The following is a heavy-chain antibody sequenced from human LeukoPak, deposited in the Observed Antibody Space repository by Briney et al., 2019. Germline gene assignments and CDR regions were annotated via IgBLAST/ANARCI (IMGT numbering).Heavy chain of an antibody. J-gene: IGHJ4*02. CDR2: ISSRGSTI. CDR3: ARGLLGITAIEVARFYC. D-gene: IGHD3-22*01. V-gene: IGHV3-48*03. Sequence: GGSLRLSCAVSGFTFRSYQMHWVRQAPGKGLEWLSYISSRGSTIYYADSVKGRFTISRDNAQNSLYLQMNSLRAEDTAVYYCARGLLGITAIEVARFYCWGQGTLVTVSS. CDR1: GFTFRSYQ.